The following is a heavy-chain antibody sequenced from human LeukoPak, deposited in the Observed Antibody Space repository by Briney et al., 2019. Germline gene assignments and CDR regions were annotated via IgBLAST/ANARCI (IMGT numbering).Heavy chain of an antibody. CDR1: GYSFTSYW. D-gene: IGHD6-13*01. Sequence: GESLKISCKGSGYSFTSYWIGWVRQMPGKGLEWMGIIYPGDSDTRYSPSFQGQVTISADKSISTAYLQWSSLKASDTAMYYCARRSIAAAEAATPADYWGQGTLVTVSS. CDR2: IYPGDSDT. CDR3: ARRSIAAAEAATPADY. J-gene: IGHJ4*02. V-gene: IGHV5-51*01.